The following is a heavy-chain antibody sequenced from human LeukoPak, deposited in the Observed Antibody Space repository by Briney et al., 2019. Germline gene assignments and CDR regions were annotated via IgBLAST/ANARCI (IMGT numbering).Heavy chain of an antibody. CDR1: GYSFTNYA. V-gene: IGHV7-4-1*01. D-gene: IGHD2-15*01. J-gene: IGHJ4*02. CDR2: INTNTGTP. CDR3: ARGPSGCSGGSCYHDY. Sequence: ASVKVSCKASGYSFTNYAMNWVRQAPGQGLEWMGWINTNTGTPTYAQGFSGRFVFSLDTSVSTAYLQIGSLEAEDTAVYYCARGPSGCSGGSCYHDYWGQGTLVTVSS.